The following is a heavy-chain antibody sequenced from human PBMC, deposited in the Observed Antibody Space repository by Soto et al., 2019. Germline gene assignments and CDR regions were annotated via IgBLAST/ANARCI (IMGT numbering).Heavy chain of an antibody. V-gene: IGHV5-51*01. CDR2: IYPGDSDT. CDR3: ARHSGYSSGWKYNYYGMDV. J-gene: IGHJ6*02. CDR1: GYSFTTYW. Sequence: GESLKISCKGVGYSFTTYWIEWVRQMPGKGLELMGIIYPGDSDTRYRPSFQGQVTIPADKSIGTAYLQWDSLKASDTAMYYCARHSGYSSGWKYNYYGMDVWGQGTTVTVSS. D-gene: IGHD6-19*01.